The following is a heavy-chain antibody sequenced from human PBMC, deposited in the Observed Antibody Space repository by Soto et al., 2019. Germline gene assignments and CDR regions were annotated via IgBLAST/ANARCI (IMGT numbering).Heavy chain of an antibody. CDR1: GFTFSIFS. V-gene: IGHV3-30*04. CDR2: ISYDGSEK. CDR3: ARGPESGDF. D-gene: IGHD1-26*01. J-gene: IGHJ4*02. Sequence: QVQLVESGGGVVQPGRSLRLSCATSGFTFSIFSMHWVRQAPGKGLEWVAHISYDGSEKDYADSVKGRFTISRDNSDNTLFLQMNSLTSEDTGVYYCARGPESGDFWGQGTLVTVPS.